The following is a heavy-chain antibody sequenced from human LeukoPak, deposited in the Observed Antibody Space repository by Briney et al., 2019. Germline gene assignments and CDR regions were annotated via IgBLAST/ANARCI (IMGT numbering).Heavy chain of an antibody. CDR1: GFTFSSYA. Sequence: GGSLRLSCAASGFTFSSYAMSWVRQAPGKGLEWVSAISGSGGSTYYADSVKGRFTISRDNSKNTLYLQMNSLRAEDTAVYYCARPPGIAVAGNFDYWGQGTLVTVSS. CDR2: ISGSGGST. D-gene: IGHD6-19*01. CDR3: ARPPGIAVAGNFDY. J-gene: IGHJ4*02. V-gene: IGHV3-23*01.